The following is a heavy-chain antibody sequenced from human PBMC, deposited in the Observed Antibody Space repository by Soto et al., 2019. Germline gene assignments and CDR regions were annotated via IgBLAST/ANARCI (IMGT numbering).Heavy chain of an antibody. J-gene: IGHJ6*03. Sequence: SETLSLTCTVSGGSISSGDYYWSWIRQPPGKGLEWIGYIYYSGSTYYNPSLKSRVTISVDTSKNQFSLKLSSVTAADTAVDFFSRDSYGFWSGYYYYYYMDVWGKGTTVTVSS. V-gene: IGHV4-30-4*02. CDR2: IYYSGST. CDR1: GGSISSGDYY. CDR3: SRDSYGFWSGYYYYYYMDV. D-gene: IGHD3-3*01.